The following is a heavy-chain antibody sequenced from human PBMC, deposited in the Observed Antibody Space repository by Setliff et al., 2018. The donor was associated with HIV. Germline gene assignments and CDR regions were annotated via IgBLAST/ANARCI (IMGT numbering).Heavy chain of an antibody. CDR2: IDPSGGST. CDR3: ARDLDSAYDKTLDY. D-gene: IGHD5-12*01. Sequence: GASLKVSCKASGYTVTRYSMHWVRQAPGQGLEWMGIIDPSGGSTNYAQKFRGRVTMTRDTFTSTVYMELSSLRSEDTAVYYCARDLDSAYDKTLDYWGQGTLVTVSS. CDR1: GYTVTRYS. V-gene: IGHV1-46*01. J-gene: IGHJ4*02.